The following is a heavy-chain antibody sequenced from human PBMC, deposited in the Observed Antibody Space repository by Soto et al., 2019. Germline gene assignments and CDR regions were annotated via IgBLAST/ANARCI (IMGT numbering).Heavy chain of an antibody. CDR2: IYYSAST. CDR1: GGSISSYY. V-gene: IGHV4-59*08. CDR3: VSQRTSVLTQAYFDY. D-gene: IGHD2-8*01. Sequence: PSETLSLTCTVSGGSISSYYWSWIRQPPGKGLEWIGYIYYSASTNYNPSLKSRVTISVDTSKNQFSLNLNSVTASDTAVYFCVSQRTSVLTQAYFDYWGPGALVTVSS. J-gene: IGHJ4*02.